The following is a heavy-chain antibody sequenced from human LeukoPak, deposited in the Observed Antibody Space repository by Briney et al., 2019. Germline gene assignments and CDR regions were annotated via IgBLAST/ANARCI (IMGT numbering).Heavy chain of an antibody. CDR2: ISGTSTHI. CDR3: ARARRYRSSWYHDY. V-gene: IGHV3-21*01. J-gene: IGHJ4*02. D-gene: IGHD6-13*01. Sequence: GGSLRLSCSASGFTFSDYSMNWVRQAPGRGLEWVSSISGTSTHIYYADSVRGRFTVSRHIAENSLYLQMNSLRAEDTAVYYCARARRYRSSWYHDYWGQGSLVTVSS. CDR1: GFTFSDYS.